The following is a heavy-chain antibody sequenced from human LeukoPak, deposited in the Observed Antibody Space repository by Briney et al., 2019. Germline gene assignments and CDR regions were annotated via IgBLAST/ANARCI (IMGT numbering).Heavy chain of an antibody. CDR2: LTGSGGTT. CDR1: RFTSSSYT. D-gene: IGHD2-15*01. CDR3: SKGCSWRYIGHCDS. V-gene: IGHV3-23*01. J-gene: IGHJ4*02. Sequence: PGGSLRLSCAASRFTSSSYTMTWGSQAPGKGLEWVSGLTGSGGTTYYADSVKGRFTISRDNSKNTVYMQMNSLRAEDTAVYYCSKGCSWRYIGHCDSGGQGTLVTVSS.